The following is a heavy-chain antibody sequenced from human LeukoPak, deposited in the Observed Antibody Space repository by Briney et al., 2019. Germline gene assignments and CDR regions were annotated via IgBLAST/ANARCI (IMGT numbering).Heavy chain of an antibody. CDR1: GGSISSYY. CDR3: ARHLGTSAYSYGMDV. V-gene: IGHV4-59*08. CDR2: IYYSGST. Sequence: SETLSLTCTVSGGSISSYYWSWIRQPPGKGLEWIVYIYYSGSTNYNPSLKSRVTISVDTSKNQLSLKLSSVTAADTAVYYCARHLGTSAYSYGMDVWGQGTTVTVSS. J-gene: IGHJ6*02.